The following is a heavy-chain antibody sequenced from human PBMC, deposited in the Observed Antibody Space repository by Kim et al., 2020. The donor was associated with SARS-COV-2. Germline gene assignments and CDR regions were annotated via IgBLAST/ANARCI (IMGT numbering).Heavy chain of an antibody. CDR3: TRLGGLGSYQNWFDP. V-gene: IGHV4-59*08. CDR2: MDYSGTT. D-gene: IGHD1-26*01. J-gene: IGHJ5*02. CDR1: GGSISSYY. Sequence: SETLSLTCIVSGGSISSYYWSWIRQPPGKGLEWIGYMDYSGTTNYNPSLKSRVTISGDTSKNQFSLKVTSVTAADTAVYYCTRLGGLGSYQNWFDPWGQGTLVTVSS.